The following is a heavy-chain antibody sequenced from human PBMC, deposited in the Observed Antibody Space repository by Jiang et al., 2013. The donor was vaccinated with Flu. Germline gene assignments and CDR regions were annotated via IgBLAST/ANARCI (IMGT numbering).Heavy chain of an antibody. CDR3: ARDLIYGPQLGYYYGMDV. CDR2: ISYDGSNK. D-gene: IGHD2/OR15-2a*01. Sequence: VQLVESGGGVVQPGRSLRLSCAASGFTFSSYAMHWVRQAPGKGLEWVAVISYDGSNKYYADSVKGRFTISRDNSKNTLYLQMNSLRAEDTAVYYCARDLIYGPQLGYYYGMDVWGQGTTVTVSS. V-gene: IGHV3-30*04. J-gene: IGHJ6*02. CDR1: GFTFSSYA.